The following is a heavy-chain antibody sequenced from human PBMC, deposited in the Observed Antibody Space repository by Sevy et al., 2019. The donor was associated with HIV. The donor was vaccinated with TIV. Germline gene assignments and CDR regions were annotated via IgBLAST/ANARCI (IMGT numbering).Heavy chain of an antibody. CDR1: GYTFTDYY. CDR3: ARLTTMPTSDLYGMDV. Sequence: ASVKVSCKASGYTFTDYYIHWVRQAPGQGLEWMAWINPNDGVTNYAQRFQGGVNVTRDTSISRAYMELRRLRSDDTAIYYCARLTTMPTSDLYGMDVWGQGTTVTVSS. V-gene: IGHV1-2*02. CDR2: INPNDGVT. D-gene: IGHD1-1*01. J-gene: IGHJ6*02.